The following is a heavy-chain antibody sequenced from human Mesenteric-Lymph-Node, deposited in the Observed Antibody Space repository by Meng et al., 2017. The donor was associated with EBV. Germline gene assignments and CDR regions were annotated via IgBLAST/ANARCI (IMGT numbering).Heavy chain of an antibody. D-gene: IGHD5-18*01. CDR3: ASVFVNTAMVIPYFNY. V-gene: IGHV4-4*02. CDR2: ISHSGST. J-gene: IGHJ4*02. CDR1: GDSTGSSNW. Sequence: LEESGPGLVTAAGTLSPTCAVSGDSTGSSNWWSWVRQPPGKGLEWIGEISHSGSTNYNPSLKSRVIMSLDKSKNQFSLKLNSATAADTAVYYCASVFVNTAMVIPYFNYWGQGTLVTVSS.